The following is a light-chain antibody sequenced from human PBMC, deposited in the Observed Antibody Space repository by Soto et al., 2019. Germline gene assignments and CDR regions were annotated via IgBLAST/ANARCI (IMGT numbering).Light chain of an antibody. Sequence: EIVMTQSPATLSVSPGERATLSCRASQSISSKLAWYQQKPGQAPRLLIYGASTRATGIPVRFSGSGSGTEFTLTITSLQSEDFAVYYCQQYNNWPLTFGGGTKVDI. J-gene: IGKJ4*01. CDR2: GAS. CDR3: QQYNNWPLT. V-gene: IGKV3-15*01. CDR1: QSISSK.